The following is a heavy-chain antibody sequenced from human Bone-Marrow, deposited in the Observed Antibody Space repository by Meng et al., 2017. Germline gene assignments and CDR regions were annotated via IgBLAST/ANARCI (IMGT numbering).Heavy chain of an antibody. CDR3: ARKSYYYDSSGYYYGMDV. D-gene: IGHD3-22*01. CDR1: GYNFPDYW. Sequence: SVKVSCKPSGYNFPDYWLHWVRQAPGQGLEWMGGIIPIFGTANYAQKFQGRVTITADKSTSTAYMELSSLRSEDTAVYYCARKSYYYDSSGYYYGMDVWGQGTTVTVSS. CDR2: IIPIFGTA. J-gene: IGHJ6*02. V-gene: IGHV1-69*06.